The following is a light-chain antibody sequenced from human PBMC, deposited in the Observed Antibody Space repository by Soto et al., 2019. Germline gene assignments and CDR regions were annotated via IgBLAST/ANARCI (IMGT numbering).Light chain of an antibody. J-gene: IGLJ2*01. CDR2: DTS. CDR1: TGAVTSGHY. V-gene: IGLV7-46*01. Sequence: QTVVTQEPSLTVSPGGTVTLTCGSSTGAVTSGHYPFWFQQKPGQAPRTLIYDTSNKHSWTPARFSGSLLGGKAALTLSGAAAEGGAYLYCLIAYSGVVVFGGGTKLTVL. CDR3: LIAYSGVVV.